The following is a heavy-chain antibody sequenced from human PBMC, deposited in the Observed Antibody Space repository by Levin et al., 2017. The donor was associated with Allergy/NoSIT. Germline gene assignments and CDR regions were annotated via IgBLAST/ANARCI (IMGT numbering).Heavy chain of an antibody. Sequence: PSETLSLTCTVSGGSISSSSYYWGWIRQPPGKGLEWIGSIYYSGSTYYNPSLKSRVTISVDTSKNQFSLKLSSVTAADTAVYYCARQDPAATDVGGLDYWGQGTLVTVSS. CDR2: IYYSGST. D-gene: IGHD2-15*01. V-gene: IGHV4-39*01. J-gene: IGHJ4*02. CDR3: ARQDPAATDVGGLDY. CDR1: GGSISSSSYY.